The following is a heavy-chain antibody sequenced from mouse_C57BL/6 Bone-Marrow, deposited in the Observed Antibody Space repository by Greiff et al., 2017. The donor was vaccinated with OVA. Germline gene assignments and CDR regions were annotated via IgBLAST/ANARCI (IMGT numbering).Heavy chain of an antibody. CDR1: GYTFTSYW. V-gene: IGHV1-72*01. Sequence: QVQLQQSGAELVKPGASVKLSCKASGYTFTSYWMHWVKQRPGRGLEWIGRIDPNSGGTKYNEKFKSKATLTVDKHSSTAYMQLSSLTSEDSAVYYCAREPPYNGYDEGYYAMDYWGQGTSVTVSS. CDR2: IDPNSGGT. J-gene: IGHJ4*01. CDR3: AREPPYNGYDEGYYAMDY. D-gene: IGHD2-2*01.